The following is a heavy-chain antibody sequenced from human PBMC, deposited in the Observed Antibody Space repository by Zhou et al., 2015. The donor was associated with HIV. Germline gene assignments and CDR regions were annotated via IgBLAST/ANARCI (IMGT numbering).Heavy chain of an antibody. CDR3: ARSSVNHDDAFDL. Sequence: QVQLVQSGAEVKKPGSSVKVSCKASGDTFNNFAISWVRQAPGQGLEWMGGIIPMFGTTNYTEKFQGRLTIAADKSTTTVYMQLSSLTSEDTAIYFCARSSVNHDDAFDLWGQGTNVIVSS. V-gene: IGHV1-69*06. D-gene: IGHD1-14*01. J-gene: IGHJ3*01. CDR2: IIPMFGTT. CDR1: GDTFNNFA.